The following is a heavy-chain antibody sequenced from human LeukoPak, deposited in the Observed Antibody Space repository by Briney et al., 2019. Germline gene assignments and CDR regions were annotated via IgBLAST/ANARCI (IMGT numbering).Heavy chain of an antibody. CDR2: IYHSGST. J-gene: IGHJ1*01. CDR1: GYSISSGYY. Sequence: SETLSLTCTVSGYSISSGYYWGWIRQPPGKGLEWIGTIYHSGSTYYNPSLKSRVTISVDTSKNQFSLKLSSVTAVDTAVYYCARSIVGAPEYFQRWGQGTLVTVSS. V-gene: IGHV4-38-2*02. CDR3: ARSIVGAPEYFQR. D-gene: IGHD1-26*01.